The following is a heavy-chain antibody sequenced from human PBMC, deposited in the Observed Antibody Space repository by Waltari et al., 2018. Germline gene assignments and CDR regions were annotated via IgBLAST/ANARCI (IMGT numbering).Heavy chain of an antibody. CDR2: IRSDGST. J-gene: IGHJ6*03. CDR1: GLKVSVQQ. CDR3: ARDYDGYYFYYMDV. V-gene: IGHV3-53*01. D-gene: IGHD3-10*01. Sequence: EVQLVESGGGMKRPGGSLRLSCAASGLKVSVQQMSWVRQAPGKGLEWVSLIRSDGSTDHADSVKGRFTISRDDFRNTVYLQMNNVRVEDTAVYYCARDYDGYYFYYMDVWGSGTTVAVS.